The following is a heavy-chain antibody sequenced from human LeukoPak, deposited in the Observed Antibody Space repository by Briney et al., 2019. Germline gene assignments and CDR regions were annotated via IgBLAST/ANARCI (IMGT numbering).Heavy chain of an antibody. V-gene: IGHV4-34*01. CDR2: INHSGST. D-gene: IGHD3-9*01. CDR3: VRPDDNSFDF. CDR1: GGSFSGYY. J-gene: IGHJ3*01. Sequence: SETLSLTCAVYGGSFSGYYWSWIRQPPGKGLEWIGEINHSGSTNYNPSLKSRVTISVDTSKNQFSLKLSSVTAADTAVYYCVRPDDNSFDFWGQGTMVTVSS.